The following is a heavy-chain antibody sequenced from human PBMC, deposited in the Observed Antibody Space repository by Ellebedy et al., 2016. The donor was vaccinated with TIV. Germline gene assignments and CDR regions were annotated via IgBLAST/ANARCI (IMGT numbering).Heavy chain of an antibody. CDR2: IYYSGST. V-gene: IGHV4-39*01. J-gene: IGHJ4*02. CDR3: ARRSSYWSALDF. CDR1: GGSISSSNYY. Sequence: MPSETLSLTCTVSGGSISSSNYYWGWIRQPPGKGLEWIGSIYYSGSTFYNPSLKSRVTISVDTSKNQFSLKLTSVTAADTAVYYCARRSSYWSALDFWGQGTLATVSS. D-gene: IGHD6-19*01.